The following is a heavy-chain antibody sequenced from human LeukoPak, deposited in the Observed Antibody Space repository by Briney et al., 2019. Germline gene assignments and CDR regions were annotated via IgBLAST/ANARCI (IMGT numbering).Heavy chain of an antibody. J-gene: IGHJ4*02. V-gene: IGHV3-30*18. Sequence: GRSLRLSCAASGFTFSGYGMHWVRQAPGKGLEWVAVISYDGSNKYYADSVKGRFTISRDNSKNTLYLQMNSLRAEDTAVYYCAKDGSSSGFDYWGQGTLVTVSS. CDR1: GFTFSGYG. CDR3: AKDGSSSGFDY. CDR2: ISYDGSNK. D-gene: IGHD6-13*01.